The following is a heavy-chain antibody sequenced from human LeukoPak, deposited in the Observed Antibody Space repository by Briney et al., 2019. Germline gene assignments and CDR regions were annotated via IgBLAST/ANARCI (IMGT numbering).Heavy chain of an antibody. CDR3: AKDLGVLRYFDTPNFDY. D-gene: IGHD3-9*01. CDR2: ISGSGGST. Sequence: PGGSLSLSCAASGFTFSSYAMSWVPQAPGKGLEGASAISGSGGSTYYADSVKGRFTISRDNSKNTLYLQMNSLRAEDTAVYYCAKDLGVLRYFDTPNFDYWGQGTLVTVSS. J-gene: IGHJ4*02. V-gene: IGHV3-23*01. CDR1: GFTFSSYA.